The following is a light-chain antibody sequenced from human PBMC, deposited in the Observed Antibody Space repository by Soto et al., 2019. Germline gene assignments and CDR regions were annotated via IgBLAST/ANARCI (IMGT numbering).Light chain of an antibody. CDR3: NSYTSSSTYV. Sequence: QSALTQPASVSGSPGQSITISCTGTSSDVGGFNYVSWYQQHPGKAPKLMIYDVTNRPSGVSYRFSGSKSGNTASLTISGLQAEDEDDYYCNSYTSSSTYVFGTGT. CDR1: SSDVGGFNY. J-gene: IGLJ1*01. CDR2: DVT. V-gene: IGLV2-14*03.